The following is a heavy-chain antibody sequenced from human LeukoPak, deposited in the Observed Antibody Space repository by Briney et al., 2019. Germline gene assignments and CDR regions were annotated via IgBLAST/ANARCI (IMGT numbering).Heavy chain of an antibody. D-gene: IGHD6-13*01. J-gene: IGHJ4*02. Sequence: PGGCLRLSCAASGFTFSSYAMGWVHQAPGKGLEWVSAINGGGGRTYYADSVKGRFTISRDNSKNTLYLQMNSLRAEDTAVYYCAKGGIAAPFDYWGQGTLVTVSS. CDR3: AKGGIAAPFDY. CDR1: GFTFSSYA. CDR2: INGGGGRT. V-gene: IGHV3-23*01.